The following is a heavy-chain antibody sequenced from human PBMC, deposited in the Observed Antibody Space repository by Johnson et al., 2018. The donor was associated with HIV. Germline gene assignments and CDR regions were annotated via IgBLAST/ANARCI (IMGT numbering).Heavy chain of an antibody. CDR3: ASTIFGVAWHAFDI. CDR2: ISSDGINK. CDR1: GFSFSSSA. Sequence: QVQLVESGGGVVQPGRSPRLSCAATGFSFSSSAMNWVRQAPGRGLEWLAFISSDGINKYYSDSVKGRFAISRDNSKNTLYLQMNSVRPEDTAVYYCASTIFGVAWHAFDIWGQGTMVIVSS. J-gene: IGHJ3*02. V-gene: IGHV3-30*09. D-gene: IGHD3-3*01.